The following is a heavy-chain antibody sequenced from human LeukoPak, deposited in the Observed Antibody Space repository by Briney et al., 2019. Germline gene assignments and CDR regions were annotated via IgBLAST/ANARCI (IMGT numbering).Heavy chain of an antibody. Sequence: GGSLRLSCAASGFTVSSNYMSWVRQAPGKGLEWVSVIYSGGSTYYADSVKGRFTISRDNSKNTLYLQMNSPRAEDTAVYYCSRASTVKAFDIWGQGTMVTVSS. J-gene: IGHJ3*02. V-gene: IGHV3-53*01. CDR3: SRASTVKAFDI. CDR1: GFTVSSNY. D-gene: IGHD4-11*01. CDR2: IYSGGST.